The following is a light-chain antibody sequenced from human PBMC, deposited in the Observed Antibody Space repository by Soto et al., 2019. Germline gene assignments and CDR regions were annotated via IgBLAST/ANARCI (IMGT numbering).Light chain of an antibody. CDR1: KLGHKY. CDR2: EDR. Sequence: SYELTQPPSVSVSPGQTASITCSGDKLGHKYACWYQQKPGQSPVLVIYEDRTRPSGIPERFSGSNSGNTATLTISGTQTMDEADYYCQAWDSSTVVFGGGTQLTVL. J-gene: IGLJ2*01. CDR3: QAWDSSTVV. V-gene: IGLV3-1*01.